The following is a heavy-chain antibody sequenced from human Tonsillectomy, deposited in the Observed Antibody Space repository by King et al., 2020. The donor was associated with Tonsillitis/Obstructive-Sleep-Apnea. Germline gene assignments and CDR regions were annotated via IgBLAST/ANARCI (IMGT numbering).Heavy chain of an antibody. V-gene: IGHV1-69*01. Sequence: QLVQSGAEVKKPVSSVKVSCKASGGTFSSYAISWVRQAPGHGLEWMGGFIPLLGSAYYAQKFQGRVTITADESTSTAYMELSSLRSEDTAVYYCARRKQGVTSFYYMDVWGKGTTVTVSS. CDR3: ARRKQGVTSFYYMDV. J-gene: IGHJ6*03. CDR1: GGTFSSYA. CDR2: FIPLLGSA. D-gene: IGHD2-2*01.